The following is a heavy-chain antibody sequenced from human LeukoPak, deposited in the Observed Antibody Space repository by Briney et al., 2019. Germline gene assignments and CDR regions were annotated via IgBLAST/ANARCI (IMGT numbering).Heavy chain of an antibody. V-gene: IGHV3-30*18. D-gene: IGHD5-12*01. J-gene: IGHJ3*02. CDR3: AKDSGYASAFDI. CDR2: ISYDGSNK. Sequence: RGSLRLSSAASGFTFSSYGMHWVRQAPGKGLEWVAVISYDGSNKYYADSVKGRFTISRDDSKSTLYVQMNSLRVDDAAVYYCAKDSGYASAFDIWAQGTVDTVSS. CDR1: GFTFSSYG.